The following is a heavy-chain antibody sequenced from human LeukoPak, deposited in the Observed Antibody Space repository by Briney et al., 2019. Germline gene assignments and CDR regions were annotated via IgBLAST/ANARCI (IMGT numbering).Heavy chain of an antibody. D-gene: IGHD3-3*01. Sequence: ASVKVSCKASGYTFTNYDINWVRQATGQGLEWMGWMNPNSGNTGYAQKFQGRVTITRNTAISTAYMELTSLRSEDTAVYYCARGPSYDFWSESYYYYMDVWGKGTTVTVSS. V-gene: IGHV1-8*03. CDR2: MNPNSGNT. CDR3: ARGPSYDFWSESYYYYMDV. J-gene: IGHJ6*03. CDR1: GYTFTNYD.